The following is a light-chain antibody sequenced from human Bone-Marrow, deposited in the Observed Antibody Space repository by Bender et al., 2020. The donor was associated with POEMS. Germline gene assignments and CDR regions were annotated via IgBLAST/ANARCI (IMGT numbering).Light chain of an antibody. CDR1: SSDVGSYN. Sequence: QSALTQPASVSGSPGQSITISCTGTSSDVGSYNVVSWYQQLPGTAPKLLISRNTQRPSGVPDRFSGSKSGTSASLAISGLRSEDEADYYCAARDDSLSGPVFGGGTKLTVL. CDR3: AARDDSLSGPV. V-gene: IGLV1-47*01. J-gene: IGLJ2*01. CDR2: RNT.